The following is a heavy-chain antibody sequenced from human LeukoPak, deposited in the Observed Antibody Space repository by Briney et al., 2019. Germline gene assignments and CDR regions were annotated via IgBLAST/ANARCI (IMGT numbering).Heavy chain of an antibody. J-gene: IGHJ4*02. CDR1: GFTSSSYE. CDR3: AATYYYDGSGDY. D-gene: IGHD3-22*01. Sequence: PGGSLRLSCAASGFTSSSYEMNWVRQAPGKGLEWLSYISSGGSSIYYADSVKGRFTISRDNAKNSLYLQMNSLRTEDTAVYYCAATYYYDGSGDYWGQGTLVTVSS. CDR2: ISSGGSSI. V-gene: IGHV3-48*03.